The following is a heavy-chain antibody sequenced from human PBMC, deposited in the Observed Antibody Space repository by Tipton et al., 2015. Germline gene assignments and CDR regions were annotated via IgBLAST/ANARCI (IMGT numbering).Heavy chain of an antibody. Sequence: GSLRLSCAASGFTFSSYAMSWVRQAPGKGLEWVSSISGTGVRTHHADSVKGRFTISRDNSKNTLYLQMNSLRAEDTAVYYCARGIMPEWEPFGGMDVWGQGTTVTVSS. CDR1: GFTFSSYA. V-gene: IGHV3-23*01. CDR2: ISGTGVRT. CDR3: ARGIMPEWEPFGGMDV. D-gene: IGHD1-26*01. J-gene: IGHJ6*02.